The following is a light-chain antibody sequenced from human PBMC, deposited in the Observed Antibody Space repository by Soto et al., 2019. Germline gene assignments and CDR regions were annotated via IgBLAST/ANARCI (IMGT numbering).Light chain of an antibody. J-gene: IGKJ1*01. V-gene: IGKV3-15*01. Sequence: EIVMTQSPATLSVSPGERATLSWRASQSVSRDLAWYHQKPGQAPRLLIYGASTRATGIPARLSGSGYGTEFTITINSLQSEDFAVYYCQQYNNWTRTFGHGTQVDIK. CDR3: QQYNNWTRT. CDR1: QSVSRD. CDR2: GAS.